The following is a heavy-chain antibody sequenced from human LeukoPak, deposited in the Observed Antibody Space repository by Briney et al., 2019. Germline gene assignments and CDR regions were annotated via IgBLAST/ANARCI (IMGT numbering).Heavy chain of an antibody. V-gene: IGHV3-43*02. Sequence: GGSLRLSCAASGFTFDDYAMHWVRQAPGKGLEWVSLISGDGGPTYYADSVKGRFTISRDNAKNSLYLQMNSLRAEDTAVYYCARDPMGVAAAGVWFDPWGQGTLVTVSS. CDR2: ISGDGGPT. J-gene: IGHJ5*02. D-gene: IGHD6-13*01. CDR3: ARDPMGVAAAGVWFDP. CDR1: GFTFDDYA.